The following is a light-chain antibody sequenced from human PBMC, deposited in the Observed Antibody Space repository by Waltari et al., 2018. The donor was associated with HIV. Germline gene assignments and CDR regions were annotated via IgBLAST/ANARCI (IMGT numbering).Light chain of an antibody. J-gene: IGKJ2*01. Sequence: DIQMTQSPSSLSASVGDRVTITCRASQSISNYLNWYQHKPGKAPKLLIYDASRLQSGVPSMFSGSGSGTDFTLTISSLQPEDFATYYCQQSNSLPYTFGQGTKLEIK. CDR1: QSISNY. CDR3: QQSNSLPYT. V-gene: IGKV1-39*01. CDR2: DAS.